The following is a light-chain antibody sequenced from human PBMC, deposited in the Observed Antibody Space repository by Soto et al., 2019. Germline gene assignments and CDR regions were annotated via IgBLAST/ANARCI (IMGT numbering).Light chain of an antibody. V-gene: IGKV3-11*01. CDR2: DAS. J-gene: IGKJ1*01. Sequence: EIVLTQSPATLSLSPGERATLSCRPSQSVSSYLAWYQQKPGQAPRLLIYDASNRATGIPARFSGSGSGTNFPLTISSLEPEDFAVYYCQQRSNWPRTFGQGTKV. CDR1: QSVSSY. CDR3: QQRSNWPRT.